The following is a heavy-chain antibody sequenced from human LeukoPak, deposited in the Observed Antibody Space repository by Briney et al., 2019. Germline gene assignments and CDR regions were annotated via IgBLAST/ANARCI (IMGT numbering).Heavy chain of an antibody. V-gene: IGHV3-30*03. D-gene: IGHD6-13*01. J-gene: IGHJ4*02. CDR2: ISFDGGNK. CDR3: ARAGIAAAGTKGGLDY. Sequence: GGSLRLSCAASGFTFSSYALHWVRQAPGKGLEWVAVISFDGGNKYYADSVKGRFTISRDNSKSTLYLQMDSLRAEDTAVYYCARAGIAAAGTKGGLDYWGQGTLVTVSS. CDR1: GFTFSSYA.